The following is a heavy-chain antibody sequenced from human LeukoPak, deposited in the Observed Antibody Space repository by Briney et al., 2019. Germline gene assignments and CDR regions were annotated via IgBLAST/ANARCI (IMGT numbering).Heavy chain of an antibody. Sequence: SETLSLTCAVYGGSFSSYYWGWIRQPPGKGLEWIGSIYYSGNTYYNPSLKSRVTISVDTSKNQFSLKLSSVTAADTAVYYCASSTTVTTFAYWGQGSLVTVSS. V-gene: IGHV4-39*01. J-gene: IGHJ4*02. CDR1: GGSFSSYY. CDR2: IYYSGNT. CDR3: ASSTTVTTFAY. D-gene: IGHD4-17*01.